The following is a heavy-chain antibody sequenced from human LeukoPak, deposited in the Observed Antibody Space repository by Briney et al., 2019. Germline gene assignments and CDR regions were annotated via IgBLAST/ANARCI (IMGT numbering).Heavy chain of an antibody. Sequence: SETLPLICNVSGDSVSSGYWSWIRQSPGKGLEWIGFIQDSGITDYNPSLKSRLLMSLDISKNQFSLNLRSVTAADTAVYYCAGRGHRYSRDWGQGILVTISS. D-gene: IGHD2-15*01. V-gene: IGHV4-4*09. J-gene: IGHJ1*01. CDR3: AGRGHRYSRD. CDR2: IQDSGIT. CDR1: GDSVSSGY.